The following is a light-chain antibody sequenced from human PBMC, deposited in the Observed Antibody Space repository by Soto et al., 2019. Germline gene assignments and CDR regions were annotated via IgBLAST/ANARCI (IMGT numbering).Light chain of an antibody. Sequence: QSVLTQSPSASASLGASVKLTCTLSSGHSSYAIAWHQQRPEKGPRYVMKVNSDGSHTKGDGVPERFSGSNSGAERYLTISSLQSEDEADYYCQTWGTGIGVFGGGTKVTVL. CDR2: VNSDGSH. CDR3: QTWGTGIGV. CDR1: SGHSSYA. V-gene: IGLV4-69*01. J-gene: IGLJ3*02.